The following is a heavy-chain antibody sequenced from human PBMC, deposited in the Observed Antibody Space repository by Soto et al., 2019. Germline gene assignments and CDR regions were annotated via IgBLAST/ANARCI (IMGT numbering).Heavy chain of an antibody. V-gene: IGHV4-61*01. J-gene: IGHJ4*02. Sequence: SETLALTCTVSGGCVSSGSYYWSWIRQPPGKGLEWIGYIYYSGSTNYNPSLKSRVTISVDTSKNQFSLKLSSVTAADTAVYYCACAIETIFGVAYTGWGQATLVT. CDR2: IYYSGST. CDR3: ACAIETIFGVAYTG. CDR1: GGCVSSGSYY. D-gene: IGHD3-3*01.